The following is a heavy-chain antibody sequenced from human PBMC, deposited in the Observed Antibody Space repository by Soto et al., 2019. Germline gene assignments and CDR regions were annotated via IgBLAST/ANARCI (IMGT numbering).Heavy chain of an antibody. D-gene: IGHD2-15*01. CDR2: ISGSGGST. J-gene: IGHJ4*02. V-gene: IGHV3-23*01. CDR3: SKDLSVGPHYC. CDR1: GFTFSSYA. Sequence: GGSLRLSCAASGFTFSSYAMSWVRQAPGKGLEWVSAISGSGGSTYYADSVKGRFTISRDNSKNTLYLQMNSLRAEDTAVYYCSKDLSVGPHYCWGQGTLVTVSS.